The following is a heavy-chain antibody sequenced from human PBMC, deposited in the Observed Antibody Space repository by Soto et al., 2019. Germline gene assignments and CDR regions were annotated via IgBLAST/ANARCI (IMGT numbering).Heavy chain of an antibody. Sequence: QLQLQESGPGLVKPSETLSLTCTVSGGSISGSSNYWGWIRQPPGKGLGWIGNLYYSGGTSYNPPVARPGARSVDSPKNQFCLILRSVTSADTAVYCCARGVMPSIFSHGYTVVWGKGTTVTVS. CDR2: LYYSGGT. CDR3: ARGVMPSIFSHGYTVV. V-gene: IGHV4-39*01. CDR1: GGSISGSSNY. D-gene: IGHD3-3*01. J-gene: IGHJ6*03.